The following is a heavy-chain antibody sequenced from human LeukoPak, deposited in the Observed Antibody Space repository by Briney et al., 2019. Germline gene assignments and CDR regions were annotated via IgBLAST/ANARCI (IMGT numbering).Heavy chain of an antibody. CDR3: ARERGRGRDSPWSDD. V-gene: IGHV3-53*01. D-gene: IGHD1-26*01. CDR2: IYSDGST. Sequence: GGSLRLSCAASGFIVSGDFMSWVRQAPGKGLEWVSVIYSDGSTYYADSVKGRFTISRDNSKNTLDLQMTGLRAEDTAVYYCARERGRGRDSPWSDDWGQGTLVTVSS. J-gene: IGHJ4*02. CDR1: GFIVSGDF.